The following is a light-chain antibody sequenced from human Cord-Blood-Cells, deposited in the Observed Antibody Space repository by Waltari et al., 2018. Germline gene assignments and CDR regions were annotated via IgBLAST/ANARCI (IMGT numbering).Light chain of an antibody. Sequence: QSALTQPASVSGSPGQSITISCTGTSSDVGGYNYVSWYQQHRGKAPKLMIYDVSKRPSGVSNRFSGSKSGNTASLTISGLQAEDEADYYCSSYTSSSTPYVFGTGTKVTVL. V-gene: IGLV2-14*01. J-gene: IGLJ1*01. CDR1: SSDVGGYNY. CDR3: SSYTSSSTPYV. CDR2: DVS.